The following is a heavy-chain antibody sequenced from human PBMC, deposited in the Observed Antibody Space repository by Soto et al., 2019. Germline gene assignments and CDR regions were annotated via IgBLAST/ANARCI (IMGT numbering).Heavy chain of an antibody. CDR3: STGSGEGI. Sequence: EVQLVESAGGLVKPGGSLRLSCVASGFSFNEAWMNWVRQAPGEGLEWVGRIKTSAGGGATDYAALVQGIFTISRDDSKNALYLHMNSIRTEDTAIYYCSTGSGEGIWGQGTTVTVSS. V-gene: IGHV3-15*07. CDR2: IKTSAGGGAT. J-gene: IGHJ6*02. D-gene: IGHD1-26*01. CDR1: GFSFNEAW.